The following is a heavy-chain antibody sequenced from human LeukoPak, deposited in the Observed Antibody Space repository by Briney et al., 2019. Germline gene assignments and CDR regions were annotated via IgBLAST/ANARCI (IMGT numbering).Heavy chain of an antibody. D-gene: IGHD3-10*01. CDR3: ARDRNYGFDY. CDR1: GFTFSSYW. J-gene: IGHJ4*02. V-gene: IGHV3-74*01. Sequence: GGSLRLSCAASGFTFSSYWMHWVRHAPGKGLVWVSRINKDGSSTNYADSVKGRFTISRDNAKNTLYLQMNSLRAEDTAVYYCARDRNYGFDYWGQGTVVTVSS. CDR2: INKDGSST.